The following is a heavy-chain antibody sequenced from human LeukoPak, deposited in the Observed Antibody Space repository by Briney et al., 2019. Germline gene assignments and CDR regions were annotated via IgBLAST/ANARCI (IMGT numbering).Heavy chain of an antibody. Sequence: ASVKVSCKASGYTFTGYYMHWVRQAPGQGLEWMGWINPNSGGTNYARKFQGRVTMTRDTSISTAYMELSRLRSDDTAVYYCARSPFSDAFDIWGQGTMVTVSS. CDR3: ARSPFSDAFDI. CDR2: INPNSGGT. CDR1: GYTFTGYY. J-gene: IGHJ3*02. V-gene: IGHV1-2*02.